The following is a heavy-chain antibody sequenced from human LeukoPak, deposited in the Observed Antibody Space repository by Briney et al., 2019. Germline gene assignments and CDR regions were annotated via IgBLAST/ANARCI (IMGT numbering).Heavy chain of an antibody. J-gene: IGHJ1*01. CDR2: IRSSSAYI. V-gene: IGHV3-21*01. D-gene: IGHD4-17*01. CDR3: ARDLTTATTAYLHH. CDR1: GFTFSTYS. Sequence: GGSLRLSCAASGFTFSTYSMNWVRQAPGKGLEWVSSIRSSSAYIYYADSVKGRFTISRDNAKNSLYLQMNSLRAEGTAVYYCARDLTTATTAYLHHWGQGTLVIVSS.